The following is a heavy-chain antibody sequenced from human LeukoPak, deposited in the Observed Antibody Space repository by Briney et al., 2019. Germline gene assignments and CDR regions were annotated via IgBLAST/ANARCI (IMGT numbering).Heavy chain of an antibody. CDR2: IYSGGST. D-gene: IGHD3-22*01. CDR1: GFTFSSYA. J-gene: IGHJ4*02. V-gene: IGHV3-66*02. Sequence: PGRSLRLSCAASGFTFSSYAMSWVRQAPGKGLEWVSVIYSGGSTYYTDSVKGRFTISRDNSKNTLYLQMNSLRAEDTAVYYCASLYDSSGYYSTGWSYYFDYWGQGTLVTVSS. CDR3: ASLYDSSGYYSTGWSYYFDY.